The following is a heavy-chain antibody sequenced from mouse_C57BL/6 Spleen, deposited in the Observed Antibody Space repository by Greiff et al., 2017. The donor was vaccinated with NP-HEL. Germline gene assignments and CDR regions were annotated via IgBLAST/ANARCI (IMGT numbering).Heavy chain of an antibody. CDR1: GYTFTSYG. Sequence: QVQLQQSGAELARPGASVKLSCKASGYTFTSYGISWVKQRTGQGLEWIGEIYPRSGNTYYNEKFKGKATLTADKSSSTAYMELRSLSSEDSAVYFCASYYGSSGGPWFAYWGQGTLVTVSA. V-gene: IGHV1-81*01. CDR3: ASYYGSSGGPWFAY. J-gene: IGHJ3*01. D-gene: IGHD1-1*01. CDR2: IYPRSGNT.